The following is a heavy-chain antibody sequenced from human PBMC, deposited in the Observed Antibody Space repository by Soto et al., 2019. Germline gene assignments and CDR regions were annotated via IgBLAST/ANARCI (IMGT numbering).Heavy chain of an antibody. Sequence: QVQLVESGGGVVQPGGSLRLSCAASGFTFSSYGVHWVRQAPGKGLEWVAVISNDGIKKNYGESAKGRFTISSDNSKKTLYLQMNSLRTEDTAVYYCAKSPQWVAKGGMDVWGQGTTVTVSS. CDR3: AKSPQWVAKGGMDV. CDR1: GFTFSSYG. CDR2: ISNDGIKK. D-gene: IGHD1-26*01. J-gene: IGHJ6*02. V-gene: IGHV3-30*18.